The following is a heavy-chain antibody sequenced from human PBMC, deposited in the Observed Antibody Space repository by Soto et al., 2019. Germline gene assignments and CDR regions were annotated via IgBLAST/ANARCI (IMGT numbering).Heavy chain of an antibody. CDR2: ISWNSDNI. CDR3: AKDKAPFNWNHFDY. D-gene: IGHD1-20*01. Sequence: PGGSLRLSCEASGFTFDDYAMHWVRQAPGKGLEWVSGISWNSDNIGYVDSVKGRFTISRDNAKNSLYLQMNSLRTEDTALYYCAKDKAPFNWNHFDYWGQGSLVTVSS. V-gene: IGHV3-9*01. CDR1: GFTFDDYA. J-gene: IGHJ4*02.